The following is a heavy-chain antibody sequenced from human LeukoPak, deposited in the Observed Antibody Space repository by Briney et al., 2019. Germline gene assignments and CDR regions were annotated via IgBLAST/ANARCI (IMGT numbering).Heavy chain of an antibody. J-gene: IGHJ4*02. CDR1: GLTFSSYA. D-gene: IGHD6-13*01. CDR3: AKAFGYSRSWFDN. CDR2: IRGNGGGT. Sequence: GGSLRLSCAASGLTFSSYAMSWVRQAPGKGLEWVSGIRGNGGGTYYVDSVKGRFTIYRDNSKNTLYLQMNSLRVGDTAVYYCAKAFGYSRSWFDNWGEGTLVRVS. V-gene: IGHV3-23*01.